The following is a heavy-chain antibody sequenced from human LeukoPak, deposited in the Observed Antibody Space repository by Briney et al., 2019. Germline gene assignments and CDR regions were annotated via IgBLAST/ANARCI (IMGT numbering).Heavy chain of an antibody. CDR1: GFTFSNHA. CDR2: ISNDESNK. Sequence: GGSLRLSCEASGFTFSNHAVHWVRQAPGEGLDWVALISNDESNKKYANSLKGRFTISRDNSKNTLYLQMNSLRVEDTAVYYCARVYYYGSGMLNDIWGQGTMVTVSS. D-gene: IGHD3-10*01. V-gene: IGHV3-30*04. J-gene: IGHJ3*02. CDR3: ARVYYYGSGMLNDI.